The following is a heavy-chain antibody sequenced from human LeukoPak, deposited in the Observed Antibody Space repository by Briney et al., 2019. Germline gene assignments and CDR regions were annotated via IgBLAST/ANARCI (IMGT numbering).Heavy chain of an antibody. CDR2: IRSKANSYAT. V-gene: IGHV3-73*01. Sequence: PGGSLRLSCAASGFTCSGSAMHWVRQASGKGLEWVGRIRSKANSYATAYAASVKGRFTISRDDSKNTAYLEMNSLKTEDTAVYYCTRHRLLGGYSDYWGQGTLVTVSS. CDR1: GFTCSGSA. D-gene: IGHD3-22*01. J-gene: IGHJ4*02. CDR3: TRHRLLGGYSDY.